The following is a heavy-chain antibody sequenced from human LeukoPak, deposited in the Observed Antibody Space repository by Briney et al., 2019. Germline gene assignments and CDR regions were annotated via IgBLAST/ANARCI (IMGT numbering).Heavy chain of an antibody. Sequence: GGSLRLSCAASGFTFSSYSMNWVRQAPGKGLEWVSYISSSSSTIYYADSVKGRFTISRDNAKNSLYLQMNSLRAEDTAVYYCARAIDCSSTSCYYYYYMDVWGKGTTVTVSS. CDR3: ARAIDCSSTSCYYYYYMDV. CDR1: GFTFSSYS. CDR2: ISSSSSTI. D-gene: IGHD2-2*01. V-gene: IGHV3-48*01. J-gene: IGHJ6*03.